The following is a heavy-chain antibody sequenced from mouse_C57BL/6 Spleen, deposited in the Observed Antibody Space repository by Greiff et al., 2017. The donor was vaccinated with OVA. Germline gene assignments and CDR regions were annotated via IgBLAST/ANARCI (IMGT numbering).Heavy chain of an antibody. CDR2: IDPSDSET. V-gene: IGHV1-52*01. CDR1: GYTFTSYW. D-gene: IGHD2-4*01. Sequence: VQLQQPGAELVRPGSSVKLSCKASGYTFTSYWMHWVKQRPIQGLEWIGDIDPSDSETHYNQKFKDKATLTVDKSSSTAYMQLSSLTSEDSAVYYCARWDDYDDLFAYWGQGTLVTVSA. J-gene: IGHJ3*01. CDR3: ARWDDYDDLFAY.